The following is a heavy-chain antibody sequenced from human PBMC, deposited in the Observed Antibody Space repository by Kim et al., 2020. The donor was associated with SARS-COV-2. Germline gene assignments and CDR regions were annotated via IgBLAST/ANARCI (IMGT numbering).Heavy chain of an antibody. J-gene: IGHJ5*02. D-gene: IGHD6-13*01. CDR3: ARTSSSWEYNWFDP. CDR2: ITGSGRSI. Sequence: GGSLRLSCAASGFTFSDYEMNWVRQAPGKGLEWLSYITGSGRSIYYADSVKGRFTIARDNAKNSVYLQMNSLRAEDTAVYYCARTSSSWEYNWFDPWGQG. CDR1: GFTFSDYE. V-gene: IGHV3-48*03.